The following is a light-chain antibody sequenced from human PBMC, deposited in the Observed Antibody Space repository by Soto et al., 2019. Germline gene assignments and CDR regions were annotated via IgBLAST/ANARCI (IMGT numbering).Light chain of an antibody. CDR2: DAS. J-gene: IGKJ1*01. CDR1: QSISTF. Sequence: DVKMSMSPSTLSASAGDTVTITCRASQSISTFLAWYQQKPGKAPTLLIFDASSLKSGVPSRFSGSGSGTEFTLSISGLQPDDFATYYCHQVTPYPPWTFGQGTNVDIK. V-gene: IGKV1-5*01. CDR3: HQVTPYPPWT.